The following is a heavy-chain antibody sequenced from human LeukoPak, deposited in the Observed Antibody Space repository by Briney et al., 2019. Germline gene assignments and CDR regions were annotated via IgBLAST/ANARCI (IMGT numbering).Heavy chain of an antibody. CDR1: GXTFSSYA. CDR2: ISGSGGST. V-gene: IGHV3-23*01. J-gene: IGHJ4*02. Sequence: GGSLRLSCAASGXTFSSYAVSWVRQAPGKGLEWVSAISGSGGSTYYADSVKGRFTISRDNSKNTLYLQMNSLRAEDTAVYYCAKSRIAAAGPYYFDYWGQGTLVTVSS. CDR3: AKSRIAAAGPYYFDY. D-gene: IGHD6-13*01.